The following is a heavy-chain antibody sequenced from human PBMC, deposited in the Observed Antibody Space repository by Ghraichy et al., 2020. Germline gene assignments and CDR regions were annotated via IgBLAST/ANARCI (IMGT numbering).Heavy chain of an antibody. J-gene: IGHJ6*02. CDR1: GFTFSSYW. CDR3: AGDTGSGYSSSWYGYYYGMDV. Sequence: GGSLRLSCAASGFTFSSYWMSWVRQAPGKGLEWVANIKQDGSEKYYVDSVKGRFTISRDNAKNSLYLQMNSLRAEDTAVYYCAGDTGSGYSSSWYGYYYGMDVWGQGTTVTVSS. V-gene: IGHV3-7*03. D-gene: IGHD6-13*01. CDR2: IKQDGSEK.